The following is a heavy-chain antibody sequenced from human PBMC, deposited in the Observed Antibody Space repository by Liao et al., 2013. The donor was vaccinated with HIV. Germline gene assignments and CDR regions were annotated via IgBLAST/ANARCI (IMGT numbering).Heavy chain of an antibody. CDR2: IYTNGST. CDR1: GGSISSYY. J-gene: IGHJ2*01. V-gene: IGHV4-4*07. Sequence: QVQLQESGPGLVKPSETLSLTCTVSGGSISSYYWSWIRQPAGKGLEWIGRIYTNGSTNYNPSLKSRVTMSVDTSKNQFSLKLSSVTAADTAVYYCARGTGDSSSRYFDLWGLAPWSLSPQ. D-gene: IGHD6-6*01. CDR3: ARGTGDSSSRYFDL.